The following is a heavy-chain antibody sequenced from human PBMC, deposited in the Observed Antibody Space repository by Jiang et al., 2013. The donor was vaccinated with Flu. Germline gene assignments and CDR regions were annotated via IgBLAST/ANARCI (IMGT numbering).Heavy chain of an antibody. J-gene: IGHJ4*02. Sequence: EWVSAISGSGGSTYYADSVKGRFTISRDNSKNTLYLQMNSLRAEDTAVYYCAKPPCYDSSGYCVDYWGQGTLVTVSS. D-gene: IGHD3-22*01. V-gene: IGHV3-23*01. CDR3: AKPPCYDSSGYCVDY. CDR2: ISGSGGST.